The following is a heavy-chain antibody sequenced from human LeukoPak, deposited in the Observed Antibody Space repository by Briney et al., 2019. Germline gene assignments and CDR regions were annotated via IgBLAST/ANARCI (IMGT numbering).Heavy chain of an antibody. J-gene: IGHJ4*02. CDR3: AKHAKFYYDSSGYLDY. V-gene: IGHV3-23*01. CDR2: ISGSGGST. D-gene: IGHD3-22*01. Sequence: GGSLRLSCAASGFTFSNYAMSWVRQAPGKGLEWVSAISGSGGSTDYADSVKGRFTISRDNSKNTLYLQMNSLRAEDTAVYYCAKHAKFYYDSSGYLDYWGQGTLVTVSS. CDR1: GFTFSNYA.